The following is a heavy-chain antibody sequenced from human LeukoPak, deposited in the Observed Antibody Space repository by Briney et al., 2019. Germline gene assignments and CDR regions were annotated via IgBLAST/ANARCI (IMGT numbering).Heavy chain of an antibody. CDR2: IDTDGTRT. CDR3: AREYNVAFDI. D-gene: IGHD1-1*01. J-gene: IGHJ3*02. CDR1: EFTFSNDW. Sequence: GGSLGLSCAAAEFTFSNDWMDWVRQAPGKGLEWVSRIDTDGTRTTYADSVKGRFTISRDNAKNTLSLQMNSLRAEDTAVYYCAREYNVAFDIRGQGTMVTVSS. V-gene: IGHV3-74*03.